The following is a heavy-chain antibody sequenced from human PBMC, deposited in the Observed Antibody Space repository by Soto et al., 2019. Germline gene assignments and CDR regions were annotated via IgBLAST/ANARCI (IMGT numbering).Heavy chain of an antibody. CDR1: GGTFSSYA. V-gene: IGHV1-69*01. CDR2: IIPIFGTA. J-gene: IGHJ6*02. D-gene: IGHD1-26*01. Sequence: QVQLVQSGAEVKKPGSSVKVSCKASGGTFSSYAISWVRQAPGQGLEWMGGIIPIFGTANYAQKFQGRVTITADESTSTAYTELSSLRSEDTAVYYCARAVGAKTNYYYYGMDVWGQGTTVTVSS. CDR3: ARAVGAKTNYYYYGMDV.